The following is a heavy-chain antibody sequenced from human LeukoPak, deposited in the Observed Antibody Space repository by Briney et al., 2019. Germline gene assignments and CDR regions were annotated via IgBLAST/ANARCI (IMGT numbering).Heavy chain of an antibody. V-gene: IGHV3-64*01. CDR3: ARDGIPFGSGSYADY. J-gene: IGHJ4*02. CDR2: INNNGGST. D-gene: IGHD3-10*01. CDR1: GFTFSSYP. Sequence: GGSLRLSCAASGFTFSSYPMHWVRQAPGKGREYVSVINNNGGSTYYANSVEGRFTISRDNSKSTLYLQMGTLRAEDMAVYYCARDGIPFGSGSYADYWGQGTLVTVSS.